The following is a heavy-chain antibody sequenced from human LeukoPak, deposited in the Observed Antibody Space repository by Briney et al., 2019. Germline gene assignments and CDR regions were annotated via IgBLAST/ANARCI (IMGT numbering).Heavy chain of an antibody. J-gene: IGHJ4*02. CDR3: ATPPYYYDSSGYYY. CDR2: IKQDGSEK. D-gene: IGHD3-22*01. CDR1: GFTFSSYW. Sequence: GGSLRLSRAASGFTFSSYWMSWVRQAPGKGLEWVANIKQDGSEKYYVDSVKGRFTISRDNAKNSLYLQMNSLRAEDTAVYYCATPPYYYDSSGYYYWGQGTLVTVSS. V-gene: IGHV3-7*01.